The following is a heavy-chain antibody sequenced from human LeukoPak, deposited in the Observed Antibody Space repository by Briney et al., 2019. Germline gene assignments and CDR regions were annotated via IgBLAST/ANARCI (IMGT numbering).Heavy chain of an antibody. D-gene: IGHD3-3*01. CDR2: IRYDGSNK. CDR3: AKDYPRYYDFWSGYYMGIDY. J-gene: IGHJ4*02. V-gene: IGHV3-30*02. CDR1: GYTFTGYY. Sequence: SCKASGYTFTGYYMHWVRQAPGKGLEWVAFIRYDGSNKYYADSVKGRFTISRDNSKNTLYLQMNSLRAEDTAVYYCAKDYPRYYDFWSGYYMGIDYWGQGTPVTVSS.